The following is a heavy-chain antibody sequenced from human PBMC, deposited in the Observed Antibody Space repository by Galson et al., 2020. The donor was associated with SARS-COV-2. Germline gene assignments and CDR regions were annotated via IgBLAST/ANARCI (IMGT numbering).Heavy chain of an antibody. CDR3: ARGQALRYFDWLLSNWFDP. J-gene: IGHJ5*02. V-gene: IGHV4-39*07. Sequence: ASETLSLTCTVSGGSISSSSYYWGWIRQPPGKGLEWIGSIYYSGSTYYNPSLKSRVTISVDTSKNQFSLKLSSVTAADTAVYYCARGQALRYFDWLLSNWFDPWGQGTLVTVSS. CDR1: GGSISSSSYY. CDR2: IYYSGST. D-gene: IGHD3-9*01.